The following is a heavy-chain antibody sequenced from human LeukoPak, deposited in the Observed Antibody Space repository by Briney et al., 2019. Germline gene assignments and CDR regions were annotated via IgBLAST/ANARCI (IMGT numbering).Heavy chain of an antibody. J-gene: IGHJ6*04. CDR3: AREQQLLSYVLCMDV. Sequence: GASVKVSCKASGYTFTSYAIHWVRQAPGQRLEWMGWINAGNGNTKYSQKFQGRVTITRDTSASTAYMELSSLRSEDTAVYYCAREQQLLSYVLCMDVWGKGTALSVST. D-gene: IGHD6-13*01. V-gene: IGHV1-3*01. CDR2: INAGNGNT. CDR1: GYTFTSYA.